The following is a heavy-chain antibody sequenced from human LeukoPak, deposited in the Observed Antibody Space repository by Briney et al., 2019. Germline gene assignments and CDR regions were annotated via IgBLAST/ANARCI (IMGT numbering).Heavy chain of an antibody. CDR1: GYTLTELS. CDR2: FDPEDGET. V-gene: IGHV1-24*01. CDR3: ARVRYRLAETYIDY. D-gene: IGHD3-16*01. J-gene: IGHJ4*02. Sequence: ASVKVSCKVSGYTLTELSMHWVRQAPGKGLEWMGGFDPEDGETIYAQKFQGRVTMTRDTSISTAYMELSRLRSDDTAVYYCARVRYRLAETYIDYWGQGTLVTVSS.